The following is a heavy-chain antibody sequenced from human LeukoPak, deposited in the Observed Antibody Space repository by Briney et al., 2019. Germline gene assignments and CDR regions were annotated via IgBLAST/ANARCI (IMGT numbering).Heavy chain of an antibody. CDR1: GFTFSGSA. CDR2: IRSKANSYAT. D-gene: IGHD6-13*01. V-gene: IGHV3-73*01. J-gene: IGHJ4*02. Sequence: GGSLRLSCAASGFTFSGSAMHWLGPASPKGLAWVGRIRSKANSYATAYAASVKGRFTISRDDSKNTAYLQMNSLKTEDTAVYYCTRVAAAGFPFGYWGQGTRVIVSS. CDR3: TRVAAAGFPFGY.